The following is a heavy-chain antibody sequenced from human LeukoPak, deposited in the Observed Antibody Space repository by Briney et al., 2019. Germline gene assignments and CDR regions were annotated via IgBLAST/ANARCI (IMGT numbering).Heavy chain of an antibody. J-gene: IGHJ4*02. CDR1: GSTFSSFG. CDR3: ARGKVLYAAFDY. D-gene: IGHD2-2*02. Sequence: GRSLRLSCAASGSTFSSFGMHWVRQAPGKGLEWVAVIWYDGSNKNYADSVKGRFTISRDNSKNTLYLQMNSLRAEDTAVYYCARGKVLYAAFDYWGQGTLVTVSS. CDR2: IWYDGSNK. V-gene: IGHV3-33*01.